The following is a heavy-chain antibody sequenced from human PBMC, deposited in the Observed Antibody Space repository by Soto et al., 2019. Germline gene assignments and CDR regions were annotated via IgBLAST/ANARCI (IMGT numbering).Heavy chain of an antibody. Sequence: SETLSLTCTVSGGSISSGDYYWSWIRQPPGKGLEWIGYIYYSGSTYYNPSLKSRVTISVDTSKNQFSLKLSSVTAADTAVYYCAGDPRRYGGYVDYWGQGTLVTVSS. V-gene: IGHV4-30-4*01. CDR2: IYYSGST. J-gene: IGHJ4*02. D-gene: IGHD1-26*01. CDR3: AGDPRRYGGYVDY. CDR1: GGSISSGDYY.